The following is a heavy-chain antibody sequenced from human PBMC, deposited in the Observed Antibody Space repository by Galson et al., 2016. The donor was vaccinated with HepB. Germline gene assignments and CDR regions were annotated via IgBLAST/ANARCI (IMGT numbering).Heavy chain of an antibody. CDR2: ISSSTYI. Sequence: SLRLSCAASGFTFSTYALNWARQAPGKGLEWVSSISSSTYIYYADSVKGRFTISRDNAKNSLYLQMNSLRAEDTAVYYCARGGYDSWSGYAPSTNWFDPRGQGTLVTVSS. CDR1: GFTFSTYA. D-gene: IGHD3-3*01. V-gene: IGHV3-21*01. J-gene: IGHJ5*02. CDR3: ARGGYDSWSGYAPSTNWFDP.